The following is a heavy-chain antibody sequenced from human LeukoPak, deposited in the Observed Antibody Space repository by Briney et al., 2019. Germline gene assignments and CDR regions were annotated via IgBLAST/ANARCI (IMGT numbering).Heavy chain of an antibody. CDR1: GGTISSYT. J-gene: IGHJ4*02. CDR2: IIPILGLA. V-gene: IGHV1-69*02. Sequence: SVKVSCKASGGTISSYTISWVRQDPGQGLEWMGRIIPILGLANYAQKFQGRDTITAANSTSTASMELSSLRSEDTAVYYCASDFWSGYYTDYYFDYWGQGTLVTVSS. D-gene: IGHD3-3*01. CDR3: ASDFWSGYYTDYYFDY.